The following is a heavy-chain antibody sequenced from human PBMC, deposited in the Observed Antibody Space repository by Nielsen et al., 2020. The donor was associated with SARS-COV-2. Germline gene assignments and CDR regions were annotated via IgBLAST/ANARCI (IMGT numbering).Heavy chain of an antibody. CDR1: GGSISSYY. V-gene: IGHV4-59*01. Sequence: SETLSLTCTVSGGSISSYYWSWIRQPPGKGLEWIGYIYYSGSTNYNPSLKSRVTISVDTSKNQFSLKLCSVTAADTAVYYCASGRGYSYGGYGMDVWGQGTTVTVSS. CDR2: IYYSGST. J-gene: IGHJ6*02. D-gene: IGHD5-18*01. CDR3: ASGRGYSYGGYGMDV.